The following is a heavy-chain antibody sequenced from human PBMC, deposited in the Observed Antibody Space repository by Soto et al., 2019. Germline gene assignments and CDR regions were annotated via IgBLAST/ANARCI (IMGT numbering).Heavy chain of an antibody. CDR2: FDPEDGET. V-gene: IGHV1-24*01. CDR3: ATASNYDFWSGYYLY. J-gene: IGHJ4*02. D-gene: IGHD3-3*01. Sequence: GASVKVSCKVSGYTLTELSMHWVRQAPGKGLEWMGGFDPEDGETIYAQKFQGRVTMTEDTSTDTAYMELSSLRSEDTAVYYCATASNYDFWSGYYLYWGQGTLVTVSS. CDR1: GYTLTELS.